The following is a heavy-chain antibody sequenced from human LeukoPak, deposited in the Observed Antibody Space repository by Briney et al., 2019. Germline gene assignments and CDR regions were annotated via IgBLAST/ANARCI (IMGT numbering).Heavy chain of an antibody. J-gene: IGHJ4*02. CDR3: AKPVEMATIVGIFDY. CDR1: GGTFSSYA. CDR2: IIPIFGTA. D-gene: IGHD5-24*01. Sequence: GASVKVSCTASGGTFSSYAISWVRQAPGQGLEWMGGIIPIFGTANYAQKFQGRVTITADESTSTAYMELSSLRSEDTAVYYCAKPVEMATIVGIFDYWGQGTLVTVSS. V-gene: IGHV1-69*13.